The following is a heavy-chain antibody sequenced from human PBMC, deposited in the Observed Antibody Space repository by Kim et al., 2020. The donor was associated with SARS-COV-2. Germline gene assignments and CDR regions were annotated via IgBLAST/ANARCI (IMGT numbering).Heavy chain of an antibody. V-gene: IGHV3-33*06. CDR1: GFTFSSYG. J-gene: IGHJ4*02. Sequence: GGSLRLSCAASGFTFSSYGMHWVRQAPGKGLEWVAVIWYDGSNKYYADSVKGRFTISRDNSKNTLYLQMNSLRAEDTAVYYCAKEMYYYGSGSYYNSAGFDYWGQGTLVTVSS. CDR2: IWYDGSNK. CDR3: AKEMYYYGSGSYYNSAGFDY. D-gene: IGHD3-10*01.